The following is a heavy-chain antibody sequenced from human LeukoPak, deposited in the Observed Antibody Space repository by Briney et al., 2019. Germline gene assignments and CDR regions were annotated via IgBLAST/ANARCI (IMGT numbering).Heavy chain of an antibody. J-gene: IGHJ4*02. V-gene: IGHV3-21*01. D-gene: IGHD6-19*01. CDR3: ARERAVAGGPYFDY. CDR2: ISSSSSYI. Sequence: GGSLRLSCAASGFTFSSYSTNWVRQAPGKGLEWVSSISSSSSYIYYADSVKGRFTISRDNAKNSLYLQMNSLRAEDTAVYYCARERAVAGGPYFDYWGQGTLVTVSS. CDR1: GFTFSSYS.